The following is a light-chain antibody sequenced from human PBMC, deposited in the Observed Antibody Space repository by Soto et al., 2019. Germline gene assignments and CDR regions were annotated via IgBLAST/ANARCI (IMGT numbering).Light chain of an antibody. V-gene: IGKV3-11*01. CDR2: QTS. CDR1: QYINTR. J-gene: IGKJ1*01. CDR3: HQRQSWPRT. Sequence: EIVLTQSPATLSSFPGDIVTLSFRASQYINTRLAWYQHRPGQAPRLLIYQTSIRAAGIPARFSASGTGTGFTLTISDVQPEDFAVYYCHQRQSWPRTFGQGTKVDIK.